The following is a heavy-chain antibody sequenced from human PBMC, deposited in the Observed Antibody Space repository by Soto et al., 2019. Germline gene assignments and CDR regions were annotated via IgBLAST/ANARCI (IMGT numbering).Heavy chain of an antibody. CDR3: ARGGRVTGPYRPNDY. V-gene: IGHV4-4*07. CDR1: GGSFSSYH. D-gene: IGHD2-21*02. CDR2: IYPSGNT. Sequence: QVQLRESGPGLVKPSETLSLTCTVSGGSFSSYHWSWIRQPAGKGLEWVGRIYPSGNTDYNPSLRSRVTMSVDTSKHQFSLKLSAVTAADTAVYFCARGGRVTGPYRPNDYWGQGNLVTVSS. J-gene: IGHJ4*02.